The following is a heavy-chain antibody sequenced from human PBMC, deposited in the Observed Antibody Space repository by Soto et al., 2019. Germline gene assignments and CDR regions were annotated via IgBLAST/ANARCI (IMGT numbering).Heavy chain of an antibody. Sequence: GGSLRLSCSASGFTFDDYGMTWVRQGPGKGLEWVSVINWKGDDTGYADSVKGRFTISRDSATNSLYLQMNNLRAEDTALYYCARCVGGPMVRGPISGHNQYGMDVWGQGTMVTVS. J-gene: IGHJ6*02. CDR1: GFTFDDYG. V-gene: IGHV3-20*04. D-gene: IGHD3-10*01. CDR3: ARCVGGPMVRGPISGHNQYGMDV. CDR2: INWKGDDT.